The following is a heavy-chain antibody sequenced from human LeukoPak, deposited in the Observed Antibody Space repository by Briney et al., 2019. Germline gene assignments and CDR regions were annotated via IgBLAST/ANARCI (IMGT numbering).Heavy chain of an antibody. Sequence: GSLRLSCAASGFTFKFYSMNWVHQAPGKGLEWVSYISTNTTTIYYADSVKGRFTISRDNAKNSLYLQMNSLRVEDTAVHYCVRVGTSFDIWGQGTMVTVSS. CDR1: GFTFKFYS. D-gene: IGHD7-27*01. CDR2: ISTNTTTI. J-gene: IGHJ3*02. V-gene: IGHV3-48*01. CDR3: VRVGTSFDI.